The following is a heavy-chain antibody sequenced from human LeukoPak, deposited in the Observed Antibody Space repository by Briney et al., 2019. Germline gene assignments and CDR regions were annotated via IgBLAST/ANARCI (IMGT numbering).Heavy chain of an antibody. Sequence: SQTLSLTCTVSGGSISSGGYYWSWIRQHPGKGLEWIGYIYYSGSTYYNPSLKSRVTISVDTSKNQFSLKLSPVTAADTAVYYCARDLVGATFGAFDIWGQGTMVTVSS. CDR1: GGSISSGGYY. CDR2: IYYSGST. V-gene: IGHV4-31*03. CDR3: ARDLVGATFGAFDI. J-gene: IGHJ3*02. D-gene: IGHD1-26*01.